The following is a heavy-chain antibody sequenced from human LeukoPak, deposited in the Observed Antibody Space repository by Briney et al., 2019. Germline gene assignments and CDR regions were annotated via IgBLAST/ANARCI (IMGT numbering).Heavy chain of an antibody. CDR3: ARGRTGKWGFDY. Sequence: SETLSLTCTVYGGSFSGYYWSWIRQPPGRGLEWIGEINHSGSINYHPSLKSRVTISVDTSKNQFSLKLSSVTAADTAVYYCARGRTGKWGFDYWGQGTLVTVSS. CDR1: GGSFSGYY. CDR2: INHSGSI. V-gene: IGHV4-34*01. J-gene: IGHJ4*02. D-gene: IGHD2-8*02.